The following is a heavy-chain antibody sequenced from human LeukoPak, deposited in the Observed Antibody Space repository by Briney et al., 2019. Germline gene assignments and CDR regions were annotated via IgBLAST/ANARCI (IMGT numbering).Heavy chain of an antibody. CDR2: ISAYNGNT. Sequence: ASVKVSCKASGYTFTSYGISWVRQAPGQGLEWMGWISAYNGNTNYAQKLQGRVTMTTDTSTSTAYMELRSLRSDDTAVYYCARYYYDSRTSWGWFDPWGQGTLVTVSS. CDR3: ARYYYDSRTSWGWFDP. J-gene: IGHJ5*02. D-gene: IGHD3-22*01. CDR1: GYTFTSYG. V-gene: IGHV1-18*01.